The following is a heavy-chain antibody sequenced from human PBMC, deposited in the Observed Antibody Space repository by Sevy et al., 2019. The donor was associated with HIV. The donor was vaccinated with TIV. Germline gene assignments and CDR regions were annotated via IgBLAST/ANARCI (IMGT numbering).Heavy chain of an antibody. J-gene: IGHJ5*02. V-gene: IGHV4-4*07. Sequence: SETLSLTCTVSGGSISSYYWSWIRQPAGKGLEWIGRIYTSGSTNYNPSLKSRVTMSVDTSKNQFSLKLSSVTAADTAVYYGAREGRYFDWLFGGPSWFDPWGQGTLVTVSS. CDR2: IYTSGST. CDR1: GGSISSYY. D-gene: IGHD3-9*01. CDR3: AREGRYFDWLFGGPSWFDP.